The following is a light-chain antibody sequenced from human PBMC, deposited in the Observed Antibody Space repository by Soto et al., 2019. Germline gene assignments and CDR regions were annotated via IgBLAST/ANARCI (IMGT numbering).Light chain of an antibody. Sequence: IVMTQSPATLSVSPGERATLSCRASQNIYSNIAWYQQRPGQAPRLLIYRASTRAPGVPARFSGSVSGTEFTLTISGLQSEDFAVYSCLQYHNLWAFGRGTQVEIK. CDR3: LQYHNLWA. CDR1: QNIYSN. CDR2: RAS. V-gene: IGKV3-15*01. J-gene: IGKJ4*02.